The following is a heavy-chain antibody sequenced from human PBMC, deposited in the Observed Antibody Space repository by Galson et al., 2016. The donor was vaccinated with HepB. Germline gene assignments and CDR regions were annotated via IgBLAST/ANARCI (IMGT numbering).Heavy chain of an antibody. V-gene: IGHV3-23*01. D-gene: IGHD5/OR15-5a*01. Sequence: SLRLSCAASGFTFSSYSMNWVRQAPGTGLEWVSGISRSGDVPYYADSVKGRFRISRDNARSTGYLEMNSLRVDDSAVYYCAKVQGGYSVFWGQGMLVSVSS. CDR1: GFTFSSYS. CDR3: AKVQGGYSVF. J-gene: IGHJ4*02. CDR2: ISRSGDVP.